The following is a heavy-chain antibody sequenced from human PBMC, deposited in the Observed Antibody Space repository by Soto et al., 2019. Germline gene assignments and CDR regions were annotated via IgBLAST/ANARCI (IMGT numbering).Heavy chain of an antibody. J-gene: IGHJ6*02. D-gene: IGHD1-1*01. Sequence: GASVKVSCKSSGGTFSSHSINWVRQAPGQGLEWMGGITPIFGPANFAKKFQGRVTIIADESTTTAYMELSTLTSEDTAVYYCATGSFTSTGGRIGYHYNAMDVWGQGTTVTVSS. V-gene: IGHV1-69*13. CDR3: ATGSFTSTGGRIGYHYNAMDV. CDR2: ITPIFGPA. CDR1: GGTFSSHS.